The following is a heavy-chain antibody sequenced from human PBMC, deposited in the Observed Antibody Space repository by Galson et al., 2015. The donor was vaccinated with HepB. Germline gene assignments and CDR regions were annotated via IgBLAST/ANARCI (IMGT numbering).Heavy chain of an antibody. V-gene: IGHV3-23*01. D-gene: IGHD6-19*01. Sequence: SLRLSCAASGFTFNSYAMAWVRQAPGKGLEWVSGLSRSGGVTYYADSVEGRFSISRDNSKNTLYLHMDSLRADDTAVYYCVKVAKQWLATYYFDYWGQGTLVTVSS. CDR1: GFTFNSYA. J-gene: IGHJ4*02. CDR3: VKVAKQWLATYYFDY. CDR2: LSRSGGVT.